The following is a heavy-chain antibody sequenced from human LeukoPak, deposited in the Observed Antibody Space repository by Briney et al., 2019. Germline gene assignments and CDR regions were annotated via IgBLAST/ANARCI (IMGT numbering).Heavy chain of an antibody. Sequence: GASVKVSCKASGFTFTSSAIQWVRQARGQRLEWIGWIVVGSSNTNYAQKFQERVTITWDMSTSTAYMELSSLRSEDTAVYYCAATIAADTVYYGMDVWGQGTTVTVSS. CDR1: GFTFTSSA. CDR3: AATIAADTVYYGMDV. CDR2: IVVGSSNT. V-gene: IGHV1-58*02. J-gene: IGHJ6*02. D-gene: IGHD6-13*01.